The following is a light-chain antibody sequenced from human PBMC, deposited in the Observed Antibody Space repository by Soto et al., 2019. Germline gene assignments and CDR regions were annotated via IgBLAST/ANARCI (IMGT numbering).Light chain of an antibody. Sequence: EIVLTQSPAILSLSPGERATFSCRASQSVSRNLDWYQHKPGQTPRLLIYDASNRATGIPVRFSGSGSETDFTLTSSRLEPEDFAVYYCQQRSNGLSFGPGTKVDIK. CDR3: QQRSNGLS. J-gene: IGKJ3*01. CDR1: QSVSRN. CDR2: DAS. V-gene: IGKV3-11*01.